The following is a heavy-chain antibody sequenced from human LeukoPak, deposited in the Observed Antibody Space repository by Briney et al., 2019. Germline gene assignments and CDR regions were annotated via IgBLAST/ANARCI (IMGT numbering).Heavy chain of an antibody. Sequence: ASVKVSCKASGYTFTSYGISWVRQAPGQGLEWMGWISAYNGNTNYAQKLQGRVTMTRDMSTSTVYMELSSLRSEDTAVYYCARFTAVAGFDYWGQGTLVTVSS. CDR2: ISAYNGNT. J-gene: IGHJ4*02. CDR3: ARFTAVAGFDY. V-gene: IGHV1-18*01. CDR1: GYTFTSYG. D-gene: IGHD6-19*01.